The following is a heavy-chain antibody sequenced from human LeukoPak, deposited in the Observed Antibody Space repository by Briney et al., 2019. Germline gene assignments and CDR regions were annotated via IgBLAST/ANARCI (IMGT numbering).Heavy chain of an antibody. J-gene: IGHJ4*02. CDR2: IYTLGST. Sequence: SETLSLTCTVSGGSISSGGFYWSWIRQPAGKGLEWIGRIYTLGSTNYNPSLKSRVTISVDTSKNQFSLKLSSVTAADTAVYYCARAALSYGSGSYGWYFDYWGQGTLVTVSS. V-gene: IGHV4-61*02. D-gene: IGHD3-10*01. CDR1: GGSISSGGFY. CDR3: ARAALSYGSGSYGWYFDY.